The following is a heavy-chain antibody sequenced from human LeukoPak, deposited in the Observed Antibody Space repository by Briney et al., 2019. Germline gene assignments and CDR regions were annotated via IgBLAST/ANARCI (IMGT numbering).Heavy chain of an antibody. CDR3: ARVLYDSSGYPLDY. Sequence: GGSLRLSCVVSGFDFSGFSMSWVRQAPGKGLEWVSSISSSSSYIYYADSVKGRFTISRDNAKNSLYLQMNSLRAEDTAVYYCARVLYDSSGYPLDYWGQGTLVTVSS. CDR1: GFDFSGFS. D-gene: IGHD3-22*01. V-gene: IGHV3-21*01. CDR2: ISSSSSYI. J-gene: IGHJ4*02.